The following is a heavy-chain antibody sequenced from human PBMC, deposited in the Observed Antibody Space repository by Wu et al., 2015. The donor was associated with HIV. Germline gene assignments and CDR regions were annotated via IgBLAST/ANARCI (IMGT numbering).Heavy chain of an antibody. CDR2: ISAYNGNT. V-gene: IGHV1-18*01. J-gene: IGHJ3*02. D-gene: IGHD3-22*01. CDR3: ARDWWGYYDSSGYQSDAFDI. Sequence: QVQLVQSGAEVKKPGASVKVSCKASGYTFTSYGISWVRQAPGQGLEWMGWISAYNGNTNYAQKLQGRVTMTTDTSTSTAYMELRSLRSDDTAVYYCARDWWGYYDSSGYQSDAFDIWGQGTMVTVSS. CDR1: GYTFTSYG.